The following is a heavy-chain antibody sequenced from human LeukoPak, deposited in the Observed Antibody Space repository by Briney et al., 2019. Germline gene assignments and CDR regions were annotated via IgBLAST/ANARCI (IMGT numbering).Heavy chain of an antibody. J-gene: IGHJ4*02. CDR2: FYPGDSNT. CDR3: ARGSGIYPQFDF. Sequence: GESLKISCKASGYKFTTYWIGWVRQMHGKGLEWMGIFYPGDSNTKYSPSFQGQVTFSADSSISTAYLQWGSLKASDTAMYYCARGSGIYPQFDFWGQGTLLTVSS. CDR1: GYKFTTYW. D-gene: IGHD1-26*01. V-gene: IGHV5-51*01.